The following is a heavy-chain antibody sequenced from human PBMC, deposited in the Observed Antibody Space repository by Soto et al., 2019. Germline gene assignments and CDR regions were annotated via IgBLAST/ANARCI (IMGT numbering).Heavy chain of an antibody. Sequence: EVQLLESGGGLVQRGGSLRLSCAASGFPFSSYVMSWVRQAPGKGLEWVSGISGGGSNTFYADSVKGRFTISRDNSNNTLLLEMNSLGAEDTAVYDCAKDSNKYSSSLRGRYFDYWGQGIGVTVSS. CDR2: ISGGGSNT. V-gene: IGHV3-23*01. J-gene: IGHJ4*02. CDR3: AKDSNKYSSSLRGRYFDY. D-gene: IGHD4-4*01. CDR1: GFPFSSYV.